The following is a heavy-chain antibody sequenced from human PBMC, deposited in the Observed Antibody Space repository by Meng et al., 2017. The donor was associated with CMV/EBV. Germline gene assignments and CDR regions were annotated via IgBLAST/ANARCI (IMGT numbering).Heavy chain of an antibody. Sequence: GESLTISCKGSGYSFTSYWIGWVRQMPGKGLEWMGIIYPGDSDTRYSPSFQGQVTISADKSISTAYLQWSSLKASDTAMYYCARQMSSSSSYNWFDPWGQGTLVTVSS. CDR3: ARQMSSSSSYNWFDP. V-gene: IGHV5-51*01. CDR1: GYSFTSYW. CDR2: IYPGDSDT. J-gene: IGHJ5*02. D-gene: IGHD6-6*01.